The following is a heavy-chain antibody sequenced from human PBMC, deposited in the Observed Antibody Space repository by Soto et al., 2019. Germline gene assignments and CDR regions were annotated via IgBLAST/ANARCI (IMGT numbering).Heavy chain of an antibody. V-gene: IGHV4-31*03. CDR3: ARSTTVALNFDY. J-gene: IGHJ4*02. D-gene: IGHD4-17*01. Sequence: SETLSLTCTVSGGSISSGGYYWSWIRQHPGKGLEWIGYIYYSGSTYYNPSLKSRVTISVDTSKNQFSLKLSSVTAADTAVYYCARSTTVALNFDYWGQGTLVTVSS. CDR1: GGSISSGGYY. CDR2: IYYSGST.